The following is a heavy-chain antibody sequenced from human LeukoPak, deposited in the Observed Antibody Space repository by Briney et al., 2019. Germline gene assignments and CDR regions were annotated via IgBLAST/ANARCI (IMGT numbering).Heavy chain of an antibody. V-gene: IGHV4-30-4*01. CDR3: ARGFDSKSTYFDY. CDR1: GGSMTSGDYY. D-gene: IGHD5-12*01. CDR2: IYHSGST. J-gene: IGHJ4*02. Sequence: SQTLSLTCTVSGGSMTSGDYYWSWIRQPPGKGLEWIGHIYHSGSTHYNPSLKSRVNISVDTSKRQFSLKLSSVTAADTAVYYCARGFDSKSTYFDYWGQGTLLTVSS.